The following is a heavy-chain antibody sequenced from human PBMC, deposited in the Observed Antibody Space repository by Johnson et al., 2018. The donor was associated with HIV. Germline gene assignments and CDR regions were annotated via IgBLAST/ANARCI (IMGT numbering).Heavy chain of an antibody. Sequence: VQLVESGGGVVQPGRSLRLSCAASGFIFSSYDMHWVRQATGKGLEWVSAIGTAGDTYYPGSVKGRFTISRDNAKNSLYLQMNSLRAGDTAVYYCARVTHSYGYWGAFDIWGQGTMVTVSS. J-gene: IGHJ3*02. CDR3: ARVTHSYGYWGAFDI. V-gene: IGHV3-13*01. CDR1: GFIFSSYD. CDR2: IGTAGDT. D-gene: IGHD5-18*01.